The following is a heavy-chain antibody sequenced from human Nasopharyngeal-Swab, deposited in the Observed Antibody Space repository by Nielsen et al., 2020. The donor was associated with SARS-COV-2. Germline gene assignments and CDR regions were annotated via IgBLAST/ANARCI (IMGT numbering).Heavy chain of an antibody. CDR3: AKVTMGYDSSGYSVSYYYYYYGMDV. J-gene: IGHJ6*02. CDR2: INWNGGST. Sequence: GESLKISCAASGFTFDDYGMSWVRQAPGKGLEWVSGINWNGGSTGYADSVKGRFTISRDNSKNTLYLQMNSLRAEDTAVYYCAKVTMGYDSSGYSVSYYYYYYGMDVWGQGTTVTVSS. D-gene: IGHD3-22*01. CDR1: GFTFDDYG. V-gene: IGHV3-20*04.